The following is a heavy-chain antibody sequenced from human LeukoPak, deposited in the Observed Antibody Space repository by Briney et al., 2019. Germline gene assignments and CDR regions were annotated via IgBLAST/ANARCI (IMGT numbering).Heavy chain of an antibody. V-gene: IGHV1-18*04. CDR2: ISAYNGNT. CDR3: ARDGIYDILTGGYYYGMDV. Sequence: ASVKVSCKASGYTFTSYGISWVRQAPGQGLEWMGWISAYNGNTNYAQKLQGRVTMTTDTSTSTAYMELRSLRSDDTAVYYCARDGIYDILTGGYYYGMDVWGKGTTVTVSS. D-gene: IGHD3-9*01. J-gene: IGHJ6*04. CDR1: GYTFTSYG.